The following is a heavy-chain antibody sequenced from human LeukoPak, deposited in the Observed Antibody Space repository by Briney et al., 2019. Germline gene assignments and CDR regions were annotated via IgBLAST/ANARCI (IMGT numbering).Heavy chain of an antibody. CDR1: GYTFTSYY. Sequence: ASVKVSCKASGYTFTSYYMHWVRQAPGRGLEWMGIINPSGGSTSYAQKFQGRVTMTRDTSTSTVYMELSSLRSEDTAVYYCARGLSRSIAARPLPFYWGQGTLVTVSS. V-gene: IGHV1-46*01. J-gene: IGHJ4*02. CDR2: INPSGGST. D-gene: IGHD6-6*01. CDR3: ARGLSRSIAARPLPFY.